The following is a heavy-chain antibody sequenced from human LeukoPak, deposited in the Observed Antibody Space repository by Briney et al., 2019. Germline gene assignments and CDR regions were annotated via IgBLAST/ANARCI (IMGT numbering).Heavy chain of an antibody. CDR2: ISYDGSSK. V-gene: IGHV3-30*18. J-gene: IGHJ6*03. Sequence: TGGSLRLSCAASGFTFSSYGMHWVRQAPGKGLEWVAVISYDGSSKSYADSVKGQFTISRDNSKNTLYLQVNSLRAEDTAVYFCAKNRKFGDLVYYYYYMDVWGKGTTVTVSS. CDR3: AKNRKFGDLVYYYYYMDV. CDR1: GFTFSSYG. D-gene: IGHD3-10*01.